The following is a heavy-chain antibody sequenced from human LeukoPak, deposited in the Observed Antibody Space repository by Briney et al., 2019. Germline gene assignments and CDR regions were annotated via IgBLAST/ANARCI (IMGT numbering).Heavy chain of an antibody. V-gene: IGHV3-21*01. Sequence: GGSLRLSCAASGFTFSSYSMNWVRQAPGKGLEGVSSISSCSSYIYYADSVKGRFTISRDNARNSLYLQMNSLRAEDTAVYYCARDWPEDIVVVPAASFDYWGQGTLVTVSS. CDR2: ISSCSSYI. CDR1: GFTFSSYS. CDR3: ARDWPEDIVVVPAASFDY. J-gene: IGHJ4*02. D-gene: IGHD2-2*01.